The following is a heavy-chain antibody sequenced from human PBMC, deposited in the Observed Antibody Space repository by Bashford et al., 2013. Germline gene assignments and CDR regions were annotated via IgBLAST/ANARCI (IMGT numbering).Heavy chain of an antibody. CDR1: GGSISNYY. J-gene: IGHJ5*02. D-gene: IGHD3-9*01. V-gene: IGHV4-59*01. CDR2: IYYTGST. CDR3: AREGYYDILTGYYHNWFDP. Sequence: SETLSLTCTVSGGSISNYYWSWIRQPPGKGLEWIGYIYYTGSTNYNPSLKSRVTMSVDTSKNQFSLKLTSVTAADTAVYYCAREGYYDILTGYYHNWFDPWGQGTLVTVSS.